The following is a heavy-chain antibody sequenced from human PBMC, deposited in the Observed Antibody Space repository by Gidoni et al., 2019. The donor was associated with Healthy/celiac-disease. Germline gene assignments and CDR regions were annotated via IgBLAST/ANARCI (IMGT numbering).Heavy chain of an antibody. V-gene: IGHV3-23*01. D-gene: IGHD6-6*01. Sequence: APGKGLEWVSAISGSGGSTYFAHPVKGRFTIYRDNSKNTLYLQTNSLRAEDTAVYYCAKAPCIAAQDGMDVWGQGTTVTVSS. CDR3: AKAPCIAAQDGMDV. CDR2: ISGSGGST. J-gene: IGHJ6*02.